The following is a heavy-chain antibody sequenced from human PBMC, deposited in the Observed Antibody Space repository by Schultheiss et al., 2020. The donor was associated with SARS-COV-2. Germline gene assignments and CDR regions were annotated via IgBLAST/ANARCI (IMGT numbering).Heavy chain of an antibody. D-gene: IGHD6-13*01. CDR1: GFTLSNFD. Sequence: GESLKISCAASGFTLSNFDVHWVRQATGKSLEWVSAIGAAGDPYYPGSVRGRFTISRENAKNSLYLQMNSLRAEDTAVYYCVSGWYSSSWHRAEYFQHWGQGTLVTVSS. CDR2: IGAAGDP. CDR3: VSGWYSSSWHRAEYFQH. V-gene: IGHV3-13*05. J-gene: IGHJ1*01.